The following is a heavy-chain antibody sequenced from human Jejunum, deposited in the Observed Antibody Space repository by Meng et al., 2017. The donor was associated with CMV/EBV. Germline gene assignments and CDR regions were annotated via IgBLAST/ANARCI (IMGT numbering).Heavy chain of an antibody. D-gene: IGHD5/OR15-5a*01. CDR1: GGSISSGAYY. V-gene: IGHV4-30-4*01. J-gene: IGHJ4*02. CDR2: IYYSGDT. Sequence: AVSGGSISSGAYYWSWSRQPPGNGLESIAYIYYSGDTYYNPSLKSRVTISVDTSKNQFSLKVSSVTAADTAVYYCARRGYSVDFAYWGQGTLVTVSS. CDR3: ARRGYSVDFAY.